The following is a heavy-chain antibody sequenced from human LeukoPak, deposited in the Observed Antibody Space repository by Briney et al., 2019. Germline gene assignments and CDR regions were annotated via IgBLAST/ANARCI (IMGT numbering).Heavy chain of an antibody. D-gene: IGHD5-24*01. Sequence: ASVKVSCTASGGTFSSYAISWVRQAPGQGLEWMGGIIPIFGTANYAQKFQGRVTITADESTSTAYMELSSLKSEDTAVYYCARGKLNGYNLKTWGQGTLVTVSS. CDR2: IIPIFGTA. J-gene: IGHJ5*02. CDR1: GGTFSSYA. CDR3: ARGKLNGYNLKT. V-gene: IGHV1-69*01.